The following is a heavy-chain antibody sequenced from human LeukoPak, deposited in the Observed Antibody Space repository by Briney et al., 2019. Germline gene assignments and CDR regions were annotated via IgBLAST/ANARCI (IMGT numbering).Heavy chain of an antibody. CDR1: GGSISSGSYY. CDR2: IYTSGST. CDR3: AREVYAIHYYYYDGMDV. J-gene: IGHJ6*02. Sequence: SETLSLTCTVSGGSISSGSYYWSWIRQPAGKGLEWIGRIYTSGSTNYNPSLKSRVTISVDTSKNQFSLKLSSVTAADTAVYYCAREVYAIHYYYYDGMDVWGQGTTVTVSS. D-gene: IGHD2-8*01. V-gene: IGHV4-61*02.